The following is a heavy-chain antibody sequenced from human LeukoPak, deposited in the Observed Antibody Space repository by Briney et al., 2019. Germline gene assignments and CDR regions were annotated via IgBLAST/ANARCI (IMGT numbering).Heavy chain of an antibody. V-gene: IGHV4-39*01. J-gene: IGHJ4*02. Sequence: SETLTLTCTVSGGSIRSSYYYWGWIRQPPGKGLEWIGSSYDSGSTYYNPSLKSRVTISVDTSKNQFSLKLNSVTAADTAVYYCARGREYYDSSGYSDDYFDYWGQGTLVTVSS. CDR2: SYDSGST. CDR1: GGSIRSSYYY. CDR3: ARGREYYDSSGYSDDYFDY. D-gene: IGHD3-22*01.